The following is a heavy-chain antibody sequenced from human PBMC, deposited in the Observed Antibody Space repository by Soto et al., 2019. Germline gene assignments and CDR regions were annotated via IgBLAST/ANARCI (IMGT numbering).Heavy chain of an antibody. CDR2: SYYRSNWYT. D-gene: IGHD6-19*01. CDR1: GDSVSSTSTA. V-gene: IGHV6-1*01. J-gene: IGHJ4*02. Sequence: SQTLSLTCAISGDSVSSTSTAWSWIRQSPSRGLEWLGRSYYRSNWYTDYAVSVKSRITISPDTSKNQFSLQLNSVTPEDTAVYYCARGSYYSGWVWGQGTLVTVSS. CDR3: ARGSYYSGWV.